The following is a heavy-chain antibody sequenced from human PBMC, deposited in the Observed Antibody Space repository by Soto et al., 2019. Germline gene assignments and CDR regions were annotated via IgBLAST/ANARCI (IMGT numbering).Heavy chain of an antibody. CDR1: GYTLTELS. D-gene: IGHD2-21*02. V-gene: IGHV1-24*01. J-gene: IGHJ4*02. Sequence: ASVKVSCKVSGYTLTELSMHWVRQAPGKGLEWMGSFDPEDGEIIYAQKFQGRVTMTEDTSTDTAYMELSSLRSEDTAVYYCATDDRGDAIFDYWGQGTLVTVSS. CDR2: FDPEDGEI. CDR3: ATDDRGDAIFDY.